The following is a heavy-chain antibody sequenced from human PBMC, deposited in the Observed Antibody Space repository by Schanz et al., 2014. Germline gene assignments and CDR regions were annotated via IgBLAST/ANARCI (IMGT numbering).Heavy chain of an antibody. V-gene: IGHV1-24*01. CDR3: ARAPVTVGPYHYYMDV. Sequence: QVQLVQSGAEVKKPGASVKVSCKVSGSIFSKLLMHWVRQGPAKGLEWMGGFDPKKGEAIYAQKFQGRVIMTEDTSTDTAYMELSSLRSEDTAVYYCARAPVTVGPYHYYMDVWGKGTTVTVSS. CDR2: FDPKKGEA. D-gene: IGHD4-17*01. J-gene: IGHJ6*03. CDR1: GSIFSKLL.